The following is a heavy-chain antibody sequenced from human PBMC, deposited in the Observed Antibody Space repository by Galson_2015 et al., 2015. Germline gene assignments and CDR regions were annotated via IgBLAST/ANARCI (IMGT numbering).Heavy chain of an antibody. J-gene: IGHJ4*02. CDR1: GFTFRSYA. CDR2: IINSGGST. Sequence: SLRLSCAASGFTFRSYAMSWVRQAPGKGLEWVSTIINSGGSTYYADSVKGRFTISRDNSKNTLSLQMNSLRAEDTAVYYCAKDREYCTSSSCYHHFDFWCQGTLVTVSS. V-gene: IGHV3-23*01. D-gene: IGHD2-2*01. CDR3: AKDREYCTSSSCYHHFDF.